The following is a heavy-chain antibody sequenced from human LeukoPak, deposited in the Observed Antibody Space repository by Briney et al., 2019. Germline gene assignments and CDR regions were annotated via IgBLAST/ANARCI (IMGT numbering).Heavy chain of an antibody. CDR3: ARDSAAGNVGFDY. V-gene: IGHV1-2*02. CDR1: GYTFTGYY. J-gene: IGHJ4*02. Sequence: GASVKVSCKASGYTFTGYYMHWVRQAPGQGLEWMGWINPNSGGTNYAQKFQGRVTMTRDTSISTAYMELSRLRSGDTAVYYCARDSAAGNVGFDYWGQGTLVTVSS. CDR2: INPNSGGT. D-gene: IGHD6-13*01.